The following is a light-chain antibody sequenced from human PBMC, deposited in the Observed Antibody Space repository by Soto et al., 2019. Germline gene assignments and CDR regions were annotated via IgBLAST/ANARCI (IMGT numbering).Light chain of an antibody. CDR2: DVS. J-gene: IGLJ3*02. V-gene: IGLV2-23*02. CDR3: CSYAGTSTWV. Sequence: QSALTQPASGSGSPGQSITISCTGASSDVGSYNFVSWYQQHPGKAPKLMIYDVSKRPSGVSNRFSGSKSGNTASLTISGLQAEDEADYHCCSYAGTSTWVFGGGTKVTVL. CDR1: SSDVGSYNF.